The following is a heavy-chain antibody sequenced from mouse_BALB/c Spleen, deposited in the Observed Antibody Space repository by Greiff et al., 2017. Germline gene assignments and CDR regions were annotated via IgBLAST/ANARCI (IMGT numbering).Heavy chain of an antibody. CDR2: INPSTGYT. J-gene: IGHJ2*01. D-gene: IGHD3-3*01. Sequence: VKLQESGAELAKPGASVKMSCKASGYTFTSYWMHWVKQRPGQGLEWIGYINPSTGYTEYNQKFKDKATLTADKSSSTAYMQLSSLTSEDSAVYYCARSREVPYYFDYWGQGTTLTVSS. CDR3: ARSREVPYYFDY. V-gene: IGHV1-7*01. CDR1: GYTFTSYW.